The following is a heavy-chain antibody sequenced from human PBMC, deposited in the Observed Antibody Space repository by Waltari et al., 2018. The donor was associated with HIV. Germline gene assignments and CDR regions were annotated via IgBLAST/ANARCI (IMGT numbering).Heavy chain of an antibody. CDR2: MYHSGST. CDR3: VRVMSGDYRSSWIDP. D-gene: IGHD4-17*01. CDR1: GGSISSYNW. V-gene: IGHV4-4*02. Sequence: QVQLQESGPGLLEPSETLSLTCAVSGGSISSYNWWTWVRQAPGKGLEWIGEMYHSGSTNYNPALKSRVTISIDKSKNQFSLSLPSVTAADTAVYYCVRVMSGDYRSSWIDPWGRGTLVTVSS. J-gene: IGHJ5*02.